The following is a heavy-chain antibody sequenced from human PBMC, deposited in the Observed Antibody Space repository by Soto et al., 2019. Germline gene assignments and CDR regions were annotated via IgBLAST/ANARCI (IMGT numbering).Heavy chain of an antibody. J-gene: IGHJ6*02. V-gene: IGHV4-39*01. CDR1: GGSISSSSYY. Sequence: SETLSLTCTVSGGSISSSSYYWGWIRQPPGKGLEWIGSIYYSGSTYYNPSLKSRVTISVDTSKNQFSLKLSSVTAADTAVYYCARRRSGCETYYYYYYGMEVWGQGTTVTVSS. CDR2: IYYSGST. D-gene: IGHD3-10*01. CDR3: ARRRSGCETYYYYYYGMEV.